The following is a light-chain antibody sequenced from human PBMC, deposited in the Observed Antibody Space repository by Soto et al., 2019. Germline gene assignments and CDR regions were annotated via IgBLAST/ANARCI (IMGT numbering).Light chain of an antibody. V-gene: IGKV3-20*01. CDR1: RSVSSRY. CDR2: GAS. J-gene: IGKJ2*01. CDR3: QQYGSSPPYT. Sequence: EIVLTQSPGTLSLSPGERATLSCRASRSVSSRYLAWYQQTPGQAPRLLIYGASSSATGIPDRFRGSGSGTDFTLTISRLEPEDFAVYYCQQYGSSPPYTFGQGTKLEIK.